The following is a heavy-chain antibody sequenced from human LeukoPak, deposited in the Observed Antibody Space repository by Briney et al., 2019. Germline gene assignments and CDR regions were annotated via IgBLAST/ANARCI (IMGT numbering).Heavy chain of an antibody. CDR2: IWYDGSIK. J-gene: IGHJ2*01. Sequence: PGGSLRLSCVASGFSFSDYGVHWVRQAPGKGLEWVAVIWYDGSIKYYADSVKGRFTISRDNSRNTVYLQMNSLRVEDTAVHYCVKGFNWYFDLWGRGTLVTVSS. V-gene: IGHV3-33*06. CDR1: GFSFSDYG. CDR3: VKGFNWYFDL.